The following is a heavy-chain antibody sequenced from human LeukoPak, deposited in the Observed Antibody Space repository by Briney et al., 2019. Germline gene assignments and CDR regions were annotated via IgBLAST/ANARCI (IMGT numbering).Heavy chain of an antibody. CDR2: INHSGST. Sequence: PGGSLRLSCAASGFTFSNAWMSWVRQPPGKGREWIGEINHSGSTNYNPSLKSRVTISVDTSKNQSSLELSSVTAADTAVYYCARLRSPSYYYDSSGYSKYYFDYWGQGTLVTVSS. J-gene: IGHJ4*02. V-gene: IGHV4-34*01. CDR3: ARLRSPSYYYDSSGYSKYYFDY. D-gene: IGHD3-22*01. CDR1: GFTFSNAW.